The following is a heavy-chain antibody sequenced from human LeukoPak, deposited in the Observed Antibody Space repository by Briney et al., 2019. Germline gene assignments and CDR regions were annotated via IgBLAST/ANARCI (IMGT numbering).Heavy chain of an antibody. D-gene: IGHD3-9*01. CDR3: AKAGFDGADV. CDR2: ISYDGSNK. V-gene: IGHV3-30*18. Sequence: PGGSLRLSCAASGFTFSSYGMHWVRQAPGKGLEWVAVISYDGSNKYYADSVRGRFTIPRDNSKNTLYLQMSSLRAEDTAVYYCAKAGFDGADVWGQGTTVTVSS. J-gene: IGHJ6*02. CDR1: GFTFSSYG.